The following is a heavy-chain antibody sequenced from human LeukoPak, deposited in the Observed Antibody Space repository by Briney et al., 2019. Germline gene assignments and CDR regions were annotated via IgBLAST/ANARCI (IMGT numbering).Heavy chain of an antibody. Sequence: GRSLRLSCAASGFRFDDYAMYWVRQAPGKGLEWVSGISWNSGRIGYADSVKGRFTISRDNAKNSLYLEMNSLRAEDTALYYCAKDGGRDYDTLTGYYKPANYFGYWGQGTLVTVSS. D-gene: IGHD3-9*01. CDR3: AKDGGRDYDTLTGYYKPANYFGY. V-gene: IGHV3-9*01. CDR2: ISWNSGRI. CDR1: GFRFDDYA. J-gene: IGHJ4*02.